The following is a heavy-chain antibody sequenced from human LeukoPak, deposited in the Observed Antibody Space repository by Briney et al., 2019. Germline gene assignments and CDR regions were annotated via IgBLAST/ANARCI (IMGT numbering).Heavy chain of an antibody. D-gene: IGHD4-11*01. Sequence: GGSLRLSCAASGFTFRNYGMHWVRQAPGKGLEWVAFIRYDGSEKYYVDSVKGRFSISRDNSKNTLYLQMNSLRGEDTAVYYCAKGLDYSLDYWGQGTLVTVSP. CDR3: AKGLDYSLDY. J-gene: IGHJ4*02. V-gene: IGHV3-30*02. CDR1: GFTFRNYG. CDR2: IRYDGSEK.